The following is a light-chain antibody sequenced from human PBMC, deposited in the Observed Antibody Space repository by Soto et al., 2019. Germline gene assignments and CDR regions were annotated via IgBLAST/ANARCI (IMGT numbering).Light chain of an antibody. J-gene: IGKJ1*01. CDR1: QSVSSAY. CDR2: AAS. V-gene: IGKV3-20*01. CDR3: QQYGSSSTWT. Sequence: EIVLTQSPGTLSLSPGERATLSCRASQSVSSAYLAWYQHKPGQPPTLLIYAASSRVTGIPDRFSGSGSGTDFTLTISRLEPEDFAVSYWQQYGSSSTWTFGQGTKVEIK.